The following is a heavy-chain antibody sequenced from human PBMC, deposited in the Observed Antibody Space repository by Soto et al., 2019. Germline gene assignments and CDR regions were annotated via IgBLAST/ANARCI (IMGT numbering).Heavy chain of an antibody. V-gene: IGHV3-30*18. D-gene: IGHD3-10*01. CDR1: GFTFSSYG. CDR2: ISYDGSNK. Sequence: PGGSLRLSCAASGFTFSSYGMHWVRQAPGKGLEWVAVISYDGSNKYYADSVKGRFTISRDNSKNTLYLQINSLRAEVTALYYCAKPVPTYYYGSGSYYPDYWGQGTLVTVSS. J-gene: IGHJ4*02. CDR3: AKPVPTYYYGSGSYYPDY.